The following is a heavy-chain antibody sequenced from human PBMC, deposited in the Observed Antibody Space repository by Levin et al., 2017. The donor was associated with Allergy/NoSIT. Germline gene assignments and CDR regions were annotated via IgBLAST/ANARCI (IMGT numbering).Heavy chain of an antibody. Sequence: SQTLSLPCTVSGGSIRSSSYYWGWIRQPPGKGLEWIGSIYYSGSTYYNPSLKSRVTISVDTSKNQFSLKLSSVTAAETAVYYCARRPGDYYYYMDGWGKGTTVTVSS. D-gene: IGHD7-27*01. CDR3: ARRPGDYYYYMDG. V-gene: IGHV4-39*01. J-gene: IGHJ6*03. CDR1: GGSIRSSSYY. CDR2: IYYSGST.